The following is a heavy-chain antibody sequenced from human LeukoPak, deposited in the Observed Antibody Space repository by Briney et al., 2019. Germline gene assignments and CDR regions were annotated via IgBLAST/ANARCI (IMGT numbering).Heavy chain of an antibody. CDR3: ARPTYTSSSRYFFDY. Sequence: ASLKVSCKASGYTFTGYYMHWVRQAPGQGLEWMGWINPNSGGTNYAQKFQGRVTMTRDTSISTAYMELSRLRSDDTAVYYCARPTYTSSSRYFFDYWGQGTLVTVSS. CDR1: GYTFTGYY. CDR2: INPNSGGT. J-gene: IGHJ4*02. V-gene: IGHV1-2*02. D-gene: IGHD6-13*01.